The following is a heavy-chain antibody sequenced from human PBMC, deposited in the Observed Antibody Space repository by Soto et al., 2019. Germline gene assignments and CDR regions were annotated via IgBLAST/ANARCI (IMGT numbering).Heavy chain of an antibody. CDR3: AKVLFPALYWGGDCYSGAFDI. J-gene: IGHJ3*02. V-gene: IGHV3-30*18. D-gene: IGHD2-21*02. CDR2: ISYDGSNK. CDR1: GFTFSSYG. Sequence: GGSLRLSCAASGFTFSSYGMHWVRQAPGKGLEWVAVISYDGSNKYYADSVKGRFTISRDNSKNTLYLQMNSLRAEDTAVYYCAKVLFPALYWGGDCYSGAFDIWGQGTMVTVSS.